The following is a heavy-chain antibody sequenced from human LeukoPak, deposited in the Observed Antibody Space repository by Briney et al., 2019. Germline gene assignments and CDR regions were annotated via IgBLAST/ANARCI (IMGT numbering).Heavy chain of an antibody. Sequence: PGGSLRLSCAASGFTFSSYAMSWVRQAPGKGLEWVSAISGSGGSTYYADSANGRFTISRDNSKNSLHPQMTSLRAEDTAVNYCAKFRAYYYYYYMDVWGKGTTVTVSS. CDR1: GFTFSSYA. V-gene: IGHV3-23*01. CDR3: AKFRAYYYYYYMDV. J-gene: IGHJ6*03. CDR2: ISGSGGST.